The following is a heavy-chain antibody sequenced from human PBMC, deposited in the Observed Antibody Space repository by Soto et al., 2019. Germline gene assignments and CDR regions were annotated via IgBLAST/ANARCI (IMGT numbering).Heavy chain of an antibody. J-gene: IGHJ5*02. CDR3: ARGAATVTPGWFDP. D-gene: IGHD4-17*01. CDR1: GYSISRGYY. CDR2: INHSRST. V-gene: IGHV4-38-2*01. Sequence: SETLSLTCAVSGYSISRGYYWGWMRQTPGKGREWIAGINHSRSTSYNPSLHRRLTTSVDTSKNQFSLKLASVPAADTAVDYCARGAATVTPGWFDPWGQGIMVTVSS.